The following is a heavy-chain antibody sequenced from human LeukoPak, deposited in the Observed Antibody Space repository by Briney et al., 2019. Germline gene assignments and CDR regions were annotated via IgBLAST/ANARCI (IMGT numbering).Heavy chain of an antibody. V-gene: IGHV4-38-2*02. J-gene: IGHJ5*02. CDR3: ARRGPYYYDSAGFDP. D-gene: IGHD3-22*01. Sequence: KSSETLSLTCSVSGYSIRSGYHWAWFRQAPGKGLEWMGSIYQSGSTYDNLSLKSRVTLSVDTSRNQFSLKLTSVTAADTAVYYCARRGPYYYDSAGFDPWGQGTLVTVSS. CDR1: GYSIRSGYH. CDR2: IYQSGST.